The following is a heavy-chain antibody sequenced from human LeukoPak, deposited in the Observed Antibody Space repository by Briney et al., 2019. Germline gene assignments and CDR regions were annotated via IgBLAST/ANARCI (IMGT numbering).Heavy chain of an antibody. J-gene: IGHJ4*02. CDR3: AATPFFGVVVDGYFDY. CDR2: IYYSGST. V-gene: IGHV4-31*03. D-gene: IGHD3-3*01. CDR1: GGSISSGGYY. Sequence: SETLSLTCTVSGGSISSGGYYWSWIRQHPGKGLEWIGYIYYSGSTYYNPSLKSRVTISVDTSKNQFSLKLSSVTAADAAVYYCAATPFFGVVVDGYFDYWGQGTLVTVSS.